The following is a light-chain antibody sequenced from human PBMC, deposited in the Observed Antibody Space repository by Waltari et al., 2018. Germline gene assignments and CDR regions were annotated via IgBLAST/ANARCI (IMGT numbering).Light chain of an antibody. CDR1: QDILSW. CDR2: AAS. J-gene: IGKJ4*01. CDR3: QQADRLPLT. V-gene: IGKV1-12*01. Sequence: DIQMTQSPTSVSASVGDRVTITCRASQDILSWLAWYQQKPGKAPKFLISAASGLESGVPSRFSGRGSGTDFTLTISSLQPEDFATYYCQQADRLPLTFGGGTKVEIK.